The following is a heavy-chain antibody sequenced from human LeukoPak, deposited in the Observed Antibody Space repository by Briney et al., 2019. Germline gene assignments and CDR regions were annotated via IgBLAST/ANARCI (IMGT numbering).Heavy chain of an antibody. CDR1: GGSFSGYY. D-gene: IGHD6-13*01. J-gene: IGHJ4*02. V-gene: IGHV4-34*01. CDR3: ARGRGFYRSWHVDY. Sequence: PSETLSLTCAVYGGSFSGYYWSWIRQPPGKGLEWIGEINHSGSTNYNPSLKSRVTISVDTSKSQFSLKLSSVTAADTAVYYCARGRGFYRSWHVDYWGQGTLVTVSS. CDR2: INHSGST.